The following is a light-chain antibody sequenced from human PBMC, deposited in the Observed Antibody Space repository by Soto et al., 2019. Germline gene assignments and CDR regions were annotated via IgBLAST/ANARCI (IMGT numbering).Light chain of an antibody. Sequence: QSALTQPASVSGSPGQSITISCTGTSNDVGSYNLVSWYQQYPGKAPRLIIYEGGRRPSGVSNRFSGSKSGTPASLTISGLQAEDEADYYCCSYAGRDTWVFGGGTKLTVL. CDR1: SNDVGSYNL. CDR2: EGG. V-gene: IGLV2-23*01. J-gene: IGLJ3*02. CDR3: CSYAGRDTWV.